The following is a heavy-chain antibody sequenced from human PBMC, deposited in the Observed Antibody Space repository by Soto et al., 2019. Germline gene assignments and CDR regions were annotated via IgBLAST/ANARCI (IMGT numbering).Heavy chain of an antibody. D-gene: IGHD6-13*01. CDR2: IYHSGST. J-gene: IGHJ6*02. CDR1: GGSISSGGYS. V-gene: IGHV4-30-2*01. CDR3: ARDREALYSSSWPYYYYYYGMDV. Sequence: SETLSLTCAVSGGSISSGGYSWSWIRQPPGKGLEWIAYIYHSGSTYYNPSLKSRVTISVDRSKNQFSLKLTSVTAADTAVYYCARDREALYSSSWPYYYYYYGMDVWGQGTSVTVSS.